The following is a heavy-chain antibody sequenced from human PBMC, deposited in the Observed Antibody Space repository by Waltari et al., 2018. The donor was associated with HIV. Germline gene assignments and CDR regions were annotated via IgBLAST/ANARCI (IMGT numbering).Heavy chain of an antibody. V-gene: IGHV3-13*05. J-gene: IGHJ4*02. CDR3: ARVTRYSSGWYFDF. D-gene: IGHD6-19*01. CDR2: INTTGDP. CDR1: HFTFSTSH. Sequence: EVHLVEWGGGLIPPGGSLRLSCTASHFTFSTSHMHWVRQSTGKGLEWVSAINTTGDPSYADSVKGRFTISRDNARNSLSLQMDSLRAGDTALYYCARVTRYSSGWYFDFWGQGTLVAVSS.